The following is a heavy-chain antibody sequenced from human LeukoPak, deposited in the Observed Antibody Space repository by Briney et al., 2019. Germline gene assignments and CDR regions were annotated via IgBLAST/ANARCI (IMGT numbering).Heavy chain of an antibody. CDR3: ARGEGPNWFVDY. V-gene: IGHV1-2*06. CDR2: INPNSGGT. J-gene: IGHJ4*02. Sequence: ASVKLSCNASGYTFTGYDMHWLRQAHGQGLELMGRINPNSGGTNYAQKFQGRVTMTRDTSISTAYMELSRLRSDDTAVYYCARGEGPNWFVDYWGQGTLVTVSS. D-gene: IGHD7-27*01. CDR1: GYTFTGYD.